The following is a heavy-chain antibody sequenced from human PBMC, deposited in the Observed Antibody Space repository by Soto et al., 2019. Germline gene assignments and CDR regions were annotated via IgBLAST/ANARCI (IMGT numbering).Heavy chain of an antibody. D-gene: IGHD6-6*01. CDR3: ARIMAASGTGFDY. J-gene: IGHJ4*02. Sequence: EVQLVQSGAEVKKPGESLTISCKASGYTFISYWIGWVRQMPGKGLEWMGIIYPGDSDIRYSPSFQGQVTISADKSISTAYLQWSSLKASDPAIYYCARIMAASGTGFDYWGQGALVTVSS. CDR1: GYTFISYW. CDR2: IYPGDSDI. V-gene: IGHV5-51*01.